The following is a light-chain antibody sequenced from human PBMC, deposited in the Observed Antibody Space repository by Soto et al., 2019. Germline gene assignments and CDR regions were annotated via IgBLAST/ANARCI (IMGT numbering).Light chain of an antibody. CDR2: ETS. V-gene: IGKV3-15*01. J-gene: IGKJ2*01. Sequence: EIVMTQSPATLSVSPGERATLSCRASQSVSSNLAWYQQKPGQAPRLLLYETSTRVTGLPARFSGGGSGTEFTLTISSLQAEDVAIYYCQQYNKWPYTFGQGTKLAIK. CDR3: QQYNKWPYT. CDR1: QSVSSN.